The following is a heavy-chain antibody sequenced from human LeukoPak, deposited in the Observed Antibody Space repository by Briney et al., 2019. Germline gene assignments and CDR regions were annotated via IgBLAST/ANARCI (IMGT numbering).Heavy chain of an antibody. CDR1: GGSFSGYY. D-gene: IGHD3-10*01. CDR3: VRGTVRERHLYYYYYYMDV. J-gene: IGHJ6*03. Sequence: SETLSLTCAVYGGSFSGYYWSWIRQPPGKGLEWIGEINHSGSTNYNPSLKSRVTISVDTSKNQFSLKLSSVTAADTAVYYCVRGTVRERHLYYYYYYMDVWGKGTTVTVSS. V-gene: IGHV4-34*01. CDR2: INHSGST.